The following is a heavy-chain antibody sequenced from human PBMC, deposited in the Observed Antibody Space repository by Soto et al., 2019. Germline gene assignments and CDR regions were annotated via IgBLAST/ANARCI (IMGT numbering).Heavy chain of an antibody. V-gene: IGHV3-15*01. CDR2: IKSKTDGGTT. CDR1: GFTFSNAW. Sequence: GGSLRLSCAASGFTFSNAWMSWVRQAPGKGPEWVGRIKSKTDGGTTDYAAPVKGRFTISRDDSKNTLYLQMNSLKTEDTAVYYCTTELLWFGELLYPDAFDIWGQGTMVTVSS. D-gene: IGHD3-10*01. CDR3: TTELLWFGELLYPDAFDI. J-gene: IGHJ3*02.